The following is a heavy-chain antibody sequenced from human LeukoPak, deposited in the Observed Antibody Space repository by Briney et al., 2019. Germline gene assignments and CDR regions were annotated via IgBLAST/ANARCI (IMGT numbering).Heavy chain of an antibody. J-gene: IGHJ4*02. V-gene: IGHV4-31*03. CDR3: ARAYYDFWSGYWYYFDY. Sequence: SQTLSLTCTVSGGSISSGGYYWSWVRQHPGKGLEWIVYIYYSGCTYYNPSLKSRVNISVDTSKNQFSLKLSSVTAADTAVYYCARAYYDFWSGYWYYFDYWGQGTLVTVSS. D-gene: IGHD3-3*01. CDR2: IYYSGCT. CDR1: GGSISSGGYY.